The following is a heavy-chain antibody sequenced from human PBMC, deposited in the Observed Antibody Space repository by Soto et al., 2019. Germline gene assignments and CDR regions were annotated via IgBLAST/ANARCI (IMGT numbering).Heavy chain of an antibody. CDR2: ISWSRGNI. V-gene: IGHV3-9*01. CDR1: GFSFGDYG. D-gene: IGHD3-10*01. Sequence: EVQLVESGGGLVQPGRSLRLSCVASGFSFGDYGMHWVRQAPGRGPEWVSGISWSRGNIGYAETVKGRFTISRDKDKHSLYLQMNSLRAEDTALYYCVKDGLTSVFGLVHDGSDIWGHGTMVTVSS. J-gene: IGHJ3*02. CDR3: VKDGLTSVFGLVHDGSDI.